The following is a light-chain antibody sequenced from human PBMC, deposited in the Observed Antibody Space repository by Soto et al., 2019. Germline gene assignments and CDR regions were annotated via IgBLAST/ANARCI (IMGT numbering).Light chain of an antibody. CDR3: NSYRTVSTYV. J-gene: IGLJ1*01. CDR2: DVS. V-gene: IGLV2-14*03. Sequence: QSALTQPASVSGSPGQSITISCTGTSSDIGGYNFVSWYQHHPGKAPKLLIHDVSNRPSGVSRRFSGSKSGNTASLTISGLQAEDEADYYCNSYRTVSTYVFGTGTKVTVL. CDR1: SSDIGGYNF.